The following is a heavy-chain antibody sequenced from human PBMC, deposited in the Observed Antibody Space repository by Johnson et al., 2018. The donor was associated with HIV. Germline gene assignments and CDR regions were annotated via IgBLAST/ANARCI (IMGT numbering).Heavy chain of an antibody. V-gene: IGHV3-33*06. J-gene: IGHJ3*01. D-gene: IGHD5-18*01. CDR1: GFTFSSYG. Sequence: QVQLVESGGGVVQPGRSLRLSCAASGFTFSSYGMHWVRQAPGKGLEWVAVIWYDGSDKYYADSVKGRFTISRDISKITLYLQIDSLRPEDSGVDYCAKGERQEGWIQLQAYAFDFWGQGTMVTVSS. CDR3: AKGERQEGWIQLQAYAFDF. CDR2: IWYDGSDK.